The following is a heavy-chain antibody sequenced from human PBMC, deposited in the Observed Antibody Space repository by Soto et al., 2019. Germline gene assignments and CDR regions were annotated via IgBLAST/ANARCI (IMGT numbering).Heavy chain of an antibody. D-gene: IGHD2-15*01. V-gene: IGHV2-26*01. CDR2: IFSNDEK. Sequence: QVTLKESGPVQVKPTETLTLTCTVSGFSLSNARMGVSWIRQPPGKALEWLGSIFSNDEKSYSISLKNRLTIXXDXSXXQVGLTMTNMDPVDTATYYCALLHDLGGSAYFFDYWGQGTLFTVSS. CDR3: ALLHDLGGSAYFFDY. J-gene: IGHJ4*02. CDR1: GFSLSNARMG.